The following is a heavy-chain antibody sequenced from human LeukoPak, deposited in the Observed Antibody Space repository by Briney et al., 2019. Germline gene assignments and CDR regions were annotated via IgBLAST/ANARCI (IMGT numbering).Heavy chain of an antibody. CDR1: GFTFSSYW. CDR3: ARDKRYGDYSTDV. J-gene: IGHJ6*04. CDR2: IKQDGSEK. D-gene: IGHD4-17*01. Sequence: GGSLRLSCAASGFTFSSYWMSWVRQAPGKGLEWVANIKQDGSEKYYVDSVKGRFTISRDNAKNSLYLQMNSLRAEDTAVYYCARDKRYGDYSTDVWGKGTTVTVSS. V-gene: IGHV3-7*01.